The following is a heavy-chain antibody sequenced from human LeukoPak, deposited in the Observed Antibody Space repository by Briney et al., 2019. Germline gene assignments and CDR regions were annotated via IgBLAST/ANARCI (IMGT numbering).Heavy chain of an antibody. J-gene: IGHJ4*02. CDR2: IKQDGNEK. CDR3: AVPPDLDSSAYFWFPK. CDR1: GVTFSRSW. Sequence: RGSLRVSCAAPGVTFSRSWMSSVCQALGKGVEWVSNIKQDGNEKHYVDSVKGGFTISRDNAKNTRYLQMNSLRVEDTAVYFCAVPPDLDSSAYFWFPKWGQGTLVTVSS. V-gene: IGHV3-7*01. D-gene: IGHD3-22*01.